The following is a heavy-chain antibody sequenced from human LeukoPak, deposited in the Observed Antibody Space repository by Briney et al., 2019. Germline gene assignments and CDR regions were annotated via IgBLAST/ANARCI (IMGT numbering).Heavy chain of an antibody. CDR2: ISWNSGSI. V-gene: IGHV3-9*01. Sequence: GGSLRLSCAASGFTFYDYAMHWVREAPGKGLEWVSGISWNSGSIGYADSVKGRFTISRDNAKNSLYLQMNSLRAEDTALYYCAKISGAYDGYFDYWGQGTLVTVS. CDR1: GFTFYDYA. J-gene: IGHJ4*02. CDR3: AKISGAYDGYFDY. D-gene: IGHD5-12*01.